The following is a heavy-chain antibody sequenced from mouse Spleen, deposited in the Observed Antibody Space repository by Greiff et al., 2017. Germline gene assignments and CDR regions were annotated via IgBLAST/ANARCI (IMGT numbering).Heavy chain of an antibody. CDR1: GFTFSSYA. CDR2: ISSGGGNT. D-gene: IGHD2-1*01. Sequence: DVMLVESGGGLVKLGGSLKLSCAASGFTFSSYAMSWVRQTPEKRLEWVATISSGGGNTYYPDSVKGRFTISRDNAKNTLYLQMSSLKSEDTAMYYCARQDYGNYFDYWGQGTTLTVSS. J-gene: IGHJ2*01. V-gene: IGHV5-9*01. CDR3: ARQDYGNYFDY.